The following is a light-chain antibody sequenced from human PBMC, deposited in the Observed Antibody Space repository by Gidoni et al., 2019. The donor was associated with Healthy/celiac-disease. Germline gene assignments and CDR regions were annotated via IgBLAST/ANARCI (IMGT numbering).Light chain of an antibody. CDR2: DAS. CDR1: QSISSF. V-gene: IGKV3-11*01. Sequence: EIVLTQSPATLSLSPGARATLSCSASQSISSFLAWYQQKPGQAPRLLIYDASNRATGIPDRFRGSGSGTDFTLTISSLEPEDFAVYYCQQRRNWQLTFGGGTKVEIK. J-gene: IGKJ4*01. CDR3: QQRRNWQLT.